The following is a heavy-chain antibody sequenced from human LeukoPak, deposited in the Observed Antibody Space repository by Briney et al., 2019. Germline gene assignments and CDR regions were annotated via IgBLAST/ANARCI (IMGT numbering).Heavy chain of an antibody. J-gene: IGHJ6*03. CDR1: GFTFSDYY. Sequence: GGSLRLSCVASGFTFSDYYMSWIRQAPGEGLEWVSFIXTSGSTTYYADSVKGRFTISRDNAKNSLYLQMNSLRAEDTAVYYXXRLMQYRLLKYXYXXYMDVWGKGTSVTVSS. D-gene: IGHD2-2*01. CDR3: XRLMQYRLLKYXYXXYMDV. V-gene: IGHV3-11*04. CDR2: IXTSGSTT.